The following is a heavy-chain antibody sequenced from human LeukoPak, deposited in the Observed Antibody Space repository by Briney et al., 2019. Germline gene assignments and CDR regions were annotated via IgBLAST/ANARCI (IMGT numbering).Heavy chain of an antibody. V-gene: IGHV3-74*01. Sequence: PGGSLRLSCVASGVTYSSDWMYWVRQDPGQGLVWVSRINSDGTSRNYADSVKGRFTFSRDNAKNTLFLQMNSLRAEDTAVYYGARGGIRFIDYWGQGTLVTVSS. CDR2: INSDGTSR. CDR1: GVTYSSDW. J-gene: IGHJ4*02. CDR3: ARGGIRFIDY. D-gene: IGHD3-10*01.